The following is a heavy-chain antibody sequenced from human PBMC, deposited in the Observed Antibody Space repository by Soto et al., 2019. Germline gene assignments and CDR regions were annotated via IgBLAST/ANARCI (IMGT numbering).Heavy chain of an antibody. V-gene: IGHV1-8*02. D-gene: IGHD1-26*01. CDR1: GYTFTSYD. CDR3: ASKSGSYFRDAFDI. J-gene: IGHJ3*02. CDR2: MNPNSGNT. Sequence: ASVKVSCKASGYTFTSYDINWVRQATGQGLEWMGWMNPNSGNTGYAQKFQGRVTMTRNTSISTAYMELSSLRSEDTAVYYCASKSGSYFRDAFDIWGQGTMVTVSS.